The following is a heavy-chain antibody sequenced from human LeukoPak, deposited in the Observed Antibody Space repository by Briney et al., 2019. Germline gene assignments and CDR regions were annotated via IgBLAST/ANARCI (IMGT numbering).Heavy chain of an antibody. CDR2: INPNSGGT. V-gene: IGHV1-2*02. CDR1: GYTFTGYY. CDR3: ARSHGLRVRHSTSCYAY. J-gene: IGHJ4*02. Sequence: ASVKVSCKASGYTFTGYYMHWVRQAPGQGLEWMGWINPNSGGTNYAQKFQGRVTMTRDTSISTAYMELSRLRSDDTAVYYCARSHGLRVRHSTSCYAYWGQGTLVTVSS. D-gene: IGHD2-2*01.